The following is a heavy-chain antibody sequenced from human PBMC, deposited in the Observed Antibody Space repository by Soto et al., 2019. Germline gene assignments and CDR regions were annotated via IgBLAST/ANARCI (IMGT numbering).Heavy chain of an antibody. J-gene: IGHJ4*02. CDR1: GYTFTSYD. V-gene: IGHV1-46*01. CDR2: INPSGGNT. Sequence: ASVKVSCKASGYTFTSYDINWVRQATGQGLEWMGIINPSGGNTSYAQKFQGRVTMTRDTSTSTVYMELNSLKTEDTAVYYCTADLPTPIPQVDHWGQGTLVTVSS. CDR3: TADLPTPIPQVDH. D-gene: IGHD2-21*01.